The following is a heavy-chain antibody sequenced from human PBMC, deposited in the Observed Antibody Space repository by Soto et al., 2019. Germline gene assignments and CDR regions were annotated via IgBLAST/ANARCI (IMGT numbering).Heavy chain of an antibody. CDR3: ARSPAYGDYANLDT. D-gene: IGHD4-17*01. CDR1: GDSVSKYY. V-gene: IGHV4-4*07. J-gene: IGHJ5*02. CDR2: IHSTRSP. Sequence: SETLSLTCTVSGDSVSKYYWNWIRQPAGKGLEWIGRIHSTRSPNYNPSLKSRVTMSVDTSKNQFSLKLSLTSVTAADTAVYYCARSPAYGDYANLDTWGKGTLVTVPQ.